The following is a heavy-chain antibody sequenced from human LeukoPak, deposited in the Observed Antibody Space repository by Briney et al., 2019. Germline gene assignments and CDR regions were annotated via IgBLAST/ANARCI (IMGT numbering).Heavy chain of an antibody. Sequence: GGSLRLSCAASRFTFSNYWMHWVRQAPGKGLVWVSRINSDGSSTTYADSVKGRFTISRDNSKNTLYLQMNSLRAEDTAVYYCARGGSYYPAWGQGTLVTVSS. D-gene: IGHD1-26*01. CDR2: INSDGSST. J-gene: IGHJ5*02. CDR1: RFTFSNYW. V-gene: IGHV3-74*01. CDR3: ARGGSYYPA.